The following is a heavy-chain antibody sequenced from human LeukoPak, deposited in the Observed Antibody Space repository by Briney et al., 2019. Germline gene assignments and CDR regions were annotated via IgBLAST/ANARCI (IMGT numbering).Heavy chain of an antibody. Sequence: HAGGSLRLSCAASGFTFGGYWMYWVRQAPGKGLVWVSRVNSDGSSTAYADSVKGRFIISRDNAKGTLYLQMNSLTVEDTAVYYCVRDSTRYVPDYWGQGTLVTVSS. CDR3: VRDSTRYVPDY. V-gene: IGHV3-74*01. CDR1: GFTFGGYW. D-gene: IGHD3-9*01. CDR2: VNSDGSST. J-gene: IGHJ4*02.